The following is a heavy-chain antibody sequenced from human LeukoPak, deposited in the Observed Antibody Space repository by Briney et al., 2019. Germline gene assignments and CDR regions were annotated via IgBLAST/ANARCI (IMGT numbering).Heavy chain of an antibody. Sequence: GGSLRLSCAASGFTFGYYCMSWVRQAPGKGLEWVANIKEDGSEKYYVDSVKGRFTISRDNAKNSLYLQMNSLRAEDTAVYYCARDRNDFWSGFFDYWGQGILVTVSS. CDR3: ARDRNDFWSGFFDY. CDR1: GFTFGYYC. D-gene: IGHD3-3*01. V-gene: IGHV3-7*01. CDR2: IKEDGSEK. J-gene: IGHJ4*02.